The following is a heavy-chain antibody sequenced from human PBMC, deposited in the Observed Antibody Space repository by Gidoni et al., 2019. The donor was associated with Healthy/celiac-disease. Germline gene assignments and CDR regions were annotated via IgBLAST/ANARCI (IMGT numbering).Heavy chain of an antibody. V-gene: IGHV3-30-3*01. CDR2: ISYDGSNK. CDR3: ARAGRGYYYDSSGYYYVHDHGMDV. J-gene: IGHJ6*02. Sequence: QPGRSLRLSCAASGFPFRSYAMHWVRQAPGKGLEWVAVISYDGSNKYYADSVKGRFTISRDNSKNTLYLQMNSLRAEDTAVYYCARAGRGYYYDSSGYYYVHDHGMDVWGQGTTVTVSS. D-gene: IGHD3-22*01. CDR1: GFPFRSYA.